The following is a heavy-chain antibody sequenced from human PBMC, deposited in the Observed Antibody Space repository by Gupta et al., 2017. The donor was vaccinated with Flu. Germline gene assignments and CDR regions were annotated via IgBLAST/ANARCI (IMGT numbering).Heavy chain of an antibody. J-gene: IGHJ4*02. CDR2: IYYSGST. CDR1: GGSISSYY. CDR3: ARAHLNVGRENYYYDSSGYYFYFDY. D-gene: IGHD3-22*01. V-gene: IGHV4-59*01. Sequence: QVQLQESGPGLVKPSETLSLTCTVSGGSISSYYWSWIRQPPGKGLEWIGYIYYSGSTNYNPSLKSRVTISVDTSKNQFSLKLSSVTAADTAVYYCARAHLNVGRENYYYDSSGYYFYFDYWGQGTLVTVSS.